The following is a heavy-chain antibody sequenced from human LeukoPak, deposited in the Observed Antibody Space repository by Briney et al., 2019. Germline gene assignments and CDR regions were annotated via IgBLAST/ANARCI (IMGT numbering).Heavy chain of an antibody. D-gene: IGHD3-10*01. Sequence: SETLSLTCTVSGGSISSGDYYWSWIRQPPGKGLEWIGYIYYSGSTYYNPSLKSRVTISVDTSKNQFSLKLSSVTAADTAVYYCARDRGFGAKRGFDPWGQGALVTVSS. V-gene: IGHV4-30-4*01. CDR3: ARDRGFGAKRGFDP. CDR1: GGSISSGDYY. CDR2: IYYSGST. J-gene: IGHJ5*02.